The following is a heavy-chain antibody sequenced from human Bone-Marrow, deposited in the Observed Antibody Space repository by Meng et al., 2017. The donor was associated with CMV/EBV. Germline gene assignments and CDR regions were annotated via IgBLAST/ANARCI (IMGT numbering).Heavy chain of an antibody. D-gene: IGHD2-2*01. CDR3: ARDYCTSCYRGDAFDI. J-gene: IGHJ3*02. CDR1: GGTFSSYA. CDR2: ISVYNGYT. Sequence: ASVKVSCKASGGTFSSYAISWVRQAPGQGLEWMGWISVYNGYTNYAQKFQGRVTMTTDTSTSTAYMELRSLRSDDTAVYYCARDYCTSCYRGDAFDIWGQGTMVTVSS. V-gene: IGHV1-18*01.